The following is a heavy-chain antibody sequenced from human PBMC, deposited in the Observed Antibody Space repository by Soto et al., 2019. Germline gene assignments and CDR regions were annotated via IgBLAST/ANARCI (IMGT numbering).Heavy chain of an antibody. CDR1: GYTFTTYG. Sequence: QVQLVQSGPEVKKPGASVMLSCKASGYTFTTYGVRWVRQAPGLGLEWMGWISAYNGNTNYAQKVHGRVTMTTDASANTAYLELRSLRSDDTAVYYCARQEGHIEPMIGEFDFWDQGTLVTVSS. CDR2: ISAYNGNT. CDR3: ARQEGHIEPMIGEFDF. D-gene: IGHD3-10*02. J-gene: IGHJ4*02. V-gene: IGHV1-18*01.